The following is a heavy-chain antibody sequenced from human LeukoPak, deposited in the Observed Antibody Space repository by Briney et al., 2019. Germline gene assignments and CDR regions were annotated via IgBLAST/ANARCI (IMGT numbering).Heavy chain of an antibody. CDR1: GGSISSYY. D-gene: IGHD6-13*01. CDR2: IYYSGST. CDR3: ARGGIAAAGNNWFDP. V-gene: IGHV4-59*01. Sequence: SETLSLTCTVSGGSISSYYWSWIRQPPGKGLEWIGYIYYSGSTNYNPSLKSRVTISLDTSKNQFSLKLSSVTAADTAVYYCARGGIAAAGNNWFDPWGQGTLVTVSS. J-gene: IGHJ5*02.